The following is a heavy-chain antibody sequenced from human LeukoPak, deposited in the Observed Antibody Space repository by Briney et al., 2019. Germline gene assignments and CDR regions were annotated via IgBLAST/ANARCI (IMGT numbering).Heavy chain of an antibody. V-gene: IGHV4-34*01. CDR3: ARHPRRYYYGSGSTEDY. Sequence: SETLSLTCAVYGGSFSGYYWSWIRQPPGKGLEWIWEINHSGSTNYNPSLKSRVTISVDTSKNQFSLKLSSVTAADTAVYYCARHPRRYYYGSGSTEDYWGQGTLVTVSS. J-gene: IGHJ4*02. CDR1: GGSFSGYY. CDR2: INHSGST. D-gene: IGHD3-10*01.